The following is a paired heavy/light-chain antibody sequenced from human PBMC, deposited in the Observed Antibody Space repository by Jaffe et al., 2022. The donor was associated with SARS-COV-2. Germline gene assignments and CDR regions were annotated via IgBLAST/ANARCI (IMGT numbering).Light chain of an antibody. Sequence: QSVLTQPPSASGTPGQRVTISCSGSSSNIRGNTVNWYQQVPGTAPKLLIYNNNQRPSGVPDRFSGSMSGTSASLAISGLQSEDEADYYCAAWDDGLNGQVFGTGTKVTVL. CDR2: NNN. V-gene: IGLV1-44*01. CDR3: AAWDDGLNGQV. CDR1: SSNIRGNT. J-gene: IGLJ1*01.
Heavy chain of an antibody. D-gene: IGHD6-13*01. V-gene: IGHV3-23*01. CDR1: GFTFSSYS. CDR3: AKGGRLIAAGKGFDI. Sequence: EVQLLESGGGLVQPGGSLTLSCAASGFTFSSYSMSWVRQAPGKGLEWVSGVSGGGGGTYYADSVKGRFTISRDNSKNTLYLQMNTLRADDTAVYYCAKGGRLIAAGKGFDIWGQGTMVTVS. J-gene: IGHJ3*02. CDR2: VSGGGGGT.